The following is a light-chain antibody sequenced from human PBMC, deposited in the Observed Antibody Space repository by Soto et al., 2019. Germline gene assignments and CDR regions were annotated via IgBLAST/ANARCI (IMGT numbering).Light chain of an antibody. CDR3: QQYAASPRT. V-gene: IGKV3-20*01. CDR1: QSISNNY. CDR2: GAS. J-gene: IGKJ1*01. Sequence: IVVTKSAGTLSLSPGERATLSCRASQSISNNYLAWYQQTPGQAPRLLIYGASSRATGIPDRFSSSGSATDFTLTISRLEPEDFAVYYCQQYAASPRTFGQGTKVEIK.